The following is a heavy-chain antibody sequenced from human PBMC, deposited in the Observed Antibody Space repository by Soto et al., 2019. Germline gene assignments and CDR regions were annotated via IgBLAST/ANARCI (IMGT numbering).Heavy chain of an antibody. D-gene: IGHD3-10*01. CDR1: GDTFSFYT. J-gene: IGHJ4*02. CDR2: INPIVSMS. CDR3: AASYGSGYRAFDY. Sequence: QVQLVQSGTEVKKPGSSVKVSCKASGDTFSFYTINWVRQAPGLGLEWVGSINPIVSMSNYAQKFQGRVSMTADKYTSTAYMELRSLRSDDTAMYFCAASYGSGYRAFDYWGQGALVIVSS. V-gene: IGHV1-69*02.